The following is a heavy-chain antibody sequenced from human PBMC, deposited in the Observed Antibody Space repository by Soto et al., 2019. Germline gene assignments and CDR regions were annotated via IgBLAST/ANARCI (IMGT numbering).Heavy chain of an antibody. CDR3: TTDGGIAVAARPRNYYYYYGMDV. CDR2: IKSKTDGGTT. CDR1: GFTFSNAW. V-gene: IGHV3-15*07. D-gene: IGHD6-19*01. J-gene: IGHJ6*02. Sequence: GGSLRLSCAASGFTFSNAWMNWVRQAPGKGLEWVGRIKSKTDGGTTDYAAPVKGRFTISRDDSKNTLYLQMNSLKTEDTAVYYCTTDGGIAVAARPRNYYYYYGMDVWGQGTTVTVSS.